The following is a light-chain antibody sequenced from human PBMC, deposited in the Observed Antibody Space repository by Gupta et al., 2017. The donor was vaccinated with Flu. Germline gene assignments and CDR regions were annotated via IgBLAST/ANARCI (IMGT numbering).Light chain of an antibody. CDR3: LQCFTTPLT. Sequence: PSSLSASLGDRVTITCRADQNISNSLSWYQQKSGKAPRLLISSASQVESGVPSRFRGSGSGTNFTLTIDRRQPEDFATYYCLQCFTTPLTFGPGTDVKNK. V-gene: IGKV1-39*01. CDR2: SAS. CDR1: QNISNS. J-gene: IGKJ3*01.